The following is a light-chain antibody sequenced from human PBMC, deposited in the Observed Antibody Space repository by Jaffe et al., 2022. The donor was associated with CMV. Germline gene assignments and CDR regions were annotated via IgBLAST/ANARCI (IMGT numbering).Light chain of an antibody. J-gene: IGKJ3*01. CDR3: QESYSVPGT. Sequence: DIQMTQSPSSLSASVGERVTITCRASQSINTYLNWYQQKPGKAPQLLIYAVSNLQTGVPSRFSGGGSGTDFTLTINSLQPEDCATYYCQESYSVPGTFGAGTKVEIK. CDR1: QSINTY. V-gene: IGKV1-39*01. CDR2: AVS.